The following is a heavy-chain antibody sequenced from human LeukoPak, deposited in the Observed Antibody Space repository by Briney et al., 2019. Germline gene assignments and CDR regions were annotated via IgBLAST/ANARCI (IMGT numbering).Heavy chain of an antibody. CDR2: ISGSGGST. J-gene: IGHJ4*02. D-gene: IGHD3-22*01. Sequence: GGSLRLSRAASGFTFSSYGMSGARQAPGKGREWVSAISGSGGSTYYADSVKGRFTISRDNSKNTLYLQMNSLRAEDTAVYYCAKDRSDYDSSGYPDYWGQGTLVTVSS. CDR1: GFTFSSYG. CDR3: AKDRSDYDSSGYPDY. V-gene: IGHV3-23*01.